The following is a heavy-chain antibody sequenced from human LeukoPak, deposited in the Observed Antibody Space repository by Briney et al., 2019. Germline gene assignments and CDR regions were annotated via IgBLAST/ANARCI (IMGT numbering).Heavy chain of an antibody. CDR1: GYSFINYW. Sequence: GESLKISCKSSGYSFINYWIGWVRQMPGQGLEWMGIIYPGDSGTRYSPSFQGQVTISADKSTSTAYMELSSLRSEDTAVYYCARLGPGYYDFWSGYYYWGQGTLVTVSS. D-gene: IGHD3-3*01. V-gene: IGHV5-51*01. CDR3: ARLGPGYYDFWSGYYY. CDR2: IYPGDSGT. J-gene: IGHJ4*02.